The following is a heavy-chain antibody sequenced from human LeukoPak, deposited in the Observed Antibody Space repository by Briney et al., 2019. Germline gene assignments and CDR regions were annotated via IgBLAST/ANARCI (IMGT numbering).Heavy chain of an antibody. CDR3: AKGSAAGRPYYFDY. V-gene: IGHV3-23*01. Sequence: GGSLRLSCAASGFIFNNYAMSWVRQAPGKGLEWVSAIDSTSAYTWYADSVKGRFTISKDSSKTILYLQMNSLRAEDAAVYFCAKGSAAGRPYYFDYWGQGTLVTVSS. CDR1: GFIFNNYA. J-gene: IGHJ4*02. D-gene: IGHD6-25*01. CDR2: IDSTSAYT.